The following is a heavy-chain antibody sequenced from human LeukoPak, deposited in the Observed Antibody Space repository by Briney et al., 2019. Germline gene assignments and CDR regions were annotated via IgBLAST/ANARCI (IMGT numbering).Heavy chain of an antibody. CDR2: ISYVGSNK. D-gene: IGHD3-22*01. Sequence: RRSLRLARAASGLTLTIFGMGCVSQAQRNGRGWEAVISYVGSNKSYADSVKGRFTISRDNSTNTLYLQMNSLRAEDTAVYYCAKDQVPIVVVINLAGAFDYWGQGTLVTVS. V-gene: IGHV3-30*18. J-gene: IGHJ4*02. CDR1: GLTLTIFG. CDR3: AKDQVPIVVVINLAGAFDY.